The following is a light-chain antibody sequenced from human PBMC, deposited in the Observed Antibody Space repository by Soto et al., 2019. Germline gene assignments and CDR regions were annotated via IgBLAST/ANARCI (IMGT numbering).Light chain of an antibody. J-gene: IGKJ1*01. CDR1: QSVSSSY. Sequence: EIVLTRSPGTLSLSPGERATLSCRASQSVSSSYLAWYQQKPGQAPRLLIYGASSWATGIPDRFGGSGSGTSFTLTISRLEPDGFAVYYCQEYGSSRTFGQGTKVDIK. CDR2: GAS. CDR3: QEYGSSRT. V-gene: IGKV3-20*01.